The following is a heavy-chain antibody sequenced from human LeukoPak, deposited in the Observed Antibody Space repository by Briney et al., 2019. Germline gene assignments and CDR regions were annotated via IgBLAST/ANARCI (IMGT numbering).Heavy chain of an antibody. CDR3: AKLPIGARIDSSGFPAFDI. CDR2: IYHSGST. V-gene: IGHV4-38-2*01. J-gene: IGHJ3*02. Sequence: SETLSLTCAVSGYSISSGYYWGWIRQPPGKGLEWIGGIYHSGSTYYNPSLKSRVTISVDTSKNQFSLKLSSVTAADTAVYYCAKLPIGARIDSSGFPAFDIWGQGTMVTVSS. D-gene: IGHD3-22*01. CDR1: GYSISSGYY.